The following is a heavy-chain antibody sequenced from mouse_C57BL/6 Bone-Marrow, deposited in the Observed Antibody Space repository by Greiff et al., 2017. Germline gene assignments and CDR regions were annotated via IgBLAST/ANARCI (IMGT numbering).Heavy chain of an antibody. CDR1: GFSLTSYG. D-gene: IGHD1-3*01. J-gene: IGHJ1*03. V-gene: IGHV2-2*01. CDR3: ARYNWLWYFDV. CDR2: IWSGGST. Sequence: QVHVKQSGPGLVQPSQSLSITCTVSGFSLTSYGVHWVRQSPGKGLEWLGVIWSGGSTDYNAAFISRLSISKDNSKSQVFCKMNSLQADDTAIYYCARYNWLWYFDVWGTGTTVTVSS.